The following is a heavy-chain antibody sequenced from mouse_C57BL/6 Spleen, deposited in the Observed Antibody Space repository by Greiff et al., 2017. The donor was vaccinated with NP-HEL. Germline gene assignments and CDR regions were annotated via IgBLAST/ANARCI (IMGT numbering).Heavy chain of an antibody. J-gene: IGHJ2*01. V-gene: IGHV3-1*01. D-gene: IGHD2-3*01. CDR3: ARDSWDGYYGYYFDY. CDR1: GYSITSGYD. CDR2: ISYSGST. Sequence: VQLKESGPGMVKPSQSLSLTCTVTGYSITSGYDWHWIRHFPGNKLEWMGYISYSGSTNYNPSLKSRISITHDTSKNHFFLKLNSVTTEDTATYYCARDSWDGYYGYYFDYWGQGTTLTVSS.